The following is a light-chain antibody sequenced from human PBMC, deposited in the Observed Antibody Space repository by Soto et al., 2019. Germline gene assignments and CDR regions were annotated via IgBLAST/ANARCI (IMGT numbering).Light chain of an antibody. J-gene: IGKJ2*01. CDR2: AS. V-gene: IGKV3-20*01. Sequence: EIVLTQSPGTLSLSPGETAILSCRASQSVSSSDLAWYQQKPGQAPRLLIHASSRATGIPDRFSGGGSGTDFTLTISRLEPEDFAVYYCQQYYTAPLSTFGQGTKVEIK. CDR1: QSVSSSD. CDR3: QQYYTAPLST.